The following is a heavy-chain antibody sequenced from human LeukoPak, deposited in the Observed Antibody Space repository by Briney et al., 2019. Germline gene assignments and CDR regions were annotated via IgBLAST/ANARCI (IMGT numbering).Heavy chain of an antibody. CDR2: ISSSGSPI. V-gene: IGHV3-48*03. CDR1: GFTFSSCE. CDR3: AREYSDGSGSYYYYYGMDV. J-gene: IGHJ6*04. Sequence: GGSLRLSCAASGFTFSSCEMNWVRQAPGKGLEWVSYISSSGSPIYYADSVKGRFTTSRDNAKNSLYLQMNSLRAEDTAVYYCAREYSDGSGSYYYYYGMDVWGKGTTVIVSS. D-gene: IGHD3-10*01.